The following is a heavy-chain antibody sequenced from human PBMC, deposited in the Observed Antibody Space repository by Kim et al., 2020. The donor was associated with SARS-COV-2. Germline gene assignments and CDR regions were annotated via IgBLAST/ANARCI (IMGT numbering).Heavy chain of an antibody. Sequence: SETMSLTCAVYGGSFSGYYWSWIRQPPGKGLEWIGEINHRGSTNSNPSPKSRVTISVDTSKNKFSLKLSTVTAADTAVYYCARDSSGWYGYYYGMDVWGQGTTGTVSS. V-gene: IGHV4-34*01. D-gene: IGHD6-19*01. J-gene: IGHJ6*02. CDR2: INHRGST. CDR3: ARDSSGWYGYYYGMDV. CDR1: GGSFSGYY.